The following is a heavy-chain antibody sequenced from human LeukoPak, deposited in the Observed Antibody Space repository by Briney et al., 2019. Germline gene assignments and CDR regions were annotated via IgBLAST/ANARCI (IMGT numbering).Heavy chain of an antibody. CDR2: ISSSSSTI. D-gene: IGHD4-17*01. V-gene: IGHV3-48*04. CDR1: GFTFSSYS. Sequence: GGSLRLSCAASGFTFSSYSMNWVRQAPGKGLEWVSYISSSSSTIYYADSVKGRFTISRDNAKNSLYLQMNSLRAEDTAVYYCARQGYGDYRGFDYWGQGTLVTVSS. J-gene: IGHJ4*02. CDR3: ARQGYGDYRGFDY.